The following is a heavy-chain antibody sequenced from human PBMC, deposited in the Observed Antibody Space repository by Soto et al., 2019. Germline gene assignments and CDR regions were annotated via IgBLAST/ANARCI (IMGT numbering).Heavy chain of an antibody. CDR2: IGSRISTI. J-gene: IGHJ4*02. CDR3: ARGGAARPDY. Sequence: EVQLVVSGGLVVRPGGSLRLSCAASGFTFSNYGMNWVRQAPGKRLAWVSYIGSRISTIEYADSVKGRFTISRDNAKNSLYLQMNSLRDEDTAVYYCARGGAARPDYWGQGTLVTVSS. D-gene: IGHD6-6*01. CDR1: GFTFSNYG. V-gene: IGHV3-48*02.